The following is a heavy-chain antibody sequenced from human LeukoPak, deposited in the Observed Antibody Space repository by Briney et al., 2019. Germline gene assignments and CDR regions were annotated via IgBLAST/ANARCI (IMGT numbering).Heavy chain of an antibody. CDR2: IKSDEITT. D-gene: IGHD3-22*01. CDR1: GFTFSSYYW. J-gene: IGHJ4*02. CDR3: AKDHLISGYYQRFDY. Sequence: GGPLRLSCAASGFTFSSYYWMHWVRQAPGKGLVWVSRIKSDEITTNYADSVKGRFTISRDNAKNSLYLQMNSLRAEDTALYYCAKDHLISGYYQRFDYWGQGTLVTVSS. V-gene: IGHV3-74*01.